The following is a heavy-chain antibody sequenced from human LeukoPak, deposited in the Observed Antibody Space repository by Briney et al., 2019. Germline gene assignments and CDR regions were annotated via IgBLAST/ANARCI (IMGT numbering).Heavy chain of an antibody. V-gene: IGHV3-7*03. J-gene: IGHJ4*02. CDR1: GFSFSTYS. CDR2: INPDGSKK. CDR3: AKDRGVVLRYFDWLLYFDY. D-gene: IGHD3-9*01. Sequence: GGTLRLSCAASGFSFSTYSMTWVRQAPGKGLEWVANINPDGSKKSYADFVEGRFTISRDNAKNSLYLQMNSLRAEDTAVYYCAKDRGVVLRYFDWLLYFDYWGQGTLVTVSS.